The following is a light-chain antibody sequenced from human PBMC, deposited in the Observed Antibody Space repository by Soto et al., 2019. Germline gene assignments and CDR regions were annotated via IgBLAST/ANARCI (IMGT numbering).Light chain of an antibody. Sequence: QSVLTQPPSASGTPGQRVTISCSGSNSNIGINGVNWYRQLPGTAPILLIYNNHQRPSGVPDRISGSKSGTSASLAISGLQSEDEADYYCAAWDDSLNSGMFGGGTKLTDL. J-gene: IGLJ3*02. CDR3: AAWDDSLNSGM. V-gene: IGLV1-44*01. CDR2: NNH. CDR1: NSNIGING.